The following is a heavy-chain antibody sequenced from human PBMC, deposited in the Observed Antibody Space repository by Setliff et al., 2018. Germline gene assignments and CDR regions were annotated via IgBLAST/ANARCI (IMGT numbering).Heavy chain of an antibody. CDR3: VRDAGDGYGVDAYAGGGFDF. CDR1: GSAIRSGHY. Sequence: LSLTCAVSGSAIRSGHYWGWIRQPPGKGLEWIGSFRPSGKTYYNPSLNSRVTISVDTSKKQFSLKVTSVTAADTAVYYCVRDAGDGYGVDAYAGGGFDFWGQGTMVTVSS. J-gene: IGHJ3*01. V-gene: IGHV4-38-2*02. D-gene: IGHD4-17*01. CDR2: FRPSGKT.